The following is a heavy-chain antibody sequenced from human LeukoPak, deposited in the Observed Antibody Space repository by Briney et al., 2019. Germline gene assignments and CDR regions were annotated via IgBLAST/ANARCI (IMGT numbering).Heavy chain of an antibody. Sequence: SETLSLTCTVSGGSISNYYWSWIRQPPGKGLEWIGYIYYSGSTNYNPSLKSRVTISLDTSKNHFSLKLSSVTAADTAIYYCARVAGAFDIGGQGTMVTVSS. V-gene: IGHV4-59*01. CDR3: ARVAGAFDI. CDR2: IYYSGST. D-gene: IGHD6-25*01. CDR1: GGSISNYY. J-gene: IGHJ3*02.